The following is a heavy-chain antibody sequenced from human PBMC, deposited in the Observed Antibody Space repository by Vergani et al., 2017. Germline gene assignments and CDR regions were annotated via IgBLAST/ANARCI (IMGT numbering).Heavy chain of an antibody. Sequence: EVQLVQSGAEVKKPGESLKISCKGSGYSFTSYWIGWVRQMPGEGLEWMSIIYPGDSDTRYSPSFQGQVTISADKSISTASLQWSSLKASATAMYYCARPSYISSAAACRENVGFDYWGQGTLVTASS. CDR3: ARPSYISSAAACRENVGFDY. D-gene: IGHD6-6*01. J-gene: IGHJ4*02. CDR2: IYPGDSDT. CDR1: GYSFTSYW. V-gene: IGHV5-51*03.